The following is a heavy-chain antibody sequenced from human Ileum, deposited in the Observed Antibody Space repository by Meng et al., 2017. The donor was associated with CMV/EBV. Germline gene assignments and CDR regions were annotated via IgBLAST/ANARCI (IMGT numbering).Heavy chain of an antibody. CDR2: IKQDGSEK. CDR1: GFTFSNHW. CDR3: ARDTYIIDGPRLDI. D-gene: IGHD5-24*01. Sequence: GALRLSCAASGFTFSNHWMSWIRQAPGKGLEWVAIIKQDGSEKDYVDSVKGRFTISRDNAKNSLSLLMNSLRAEDTAVYYGARDTYIIDGPRLDIWGQGTMVTVSS. J-gene: IGHJ3*02. V-gene: IGHV3-7*01.